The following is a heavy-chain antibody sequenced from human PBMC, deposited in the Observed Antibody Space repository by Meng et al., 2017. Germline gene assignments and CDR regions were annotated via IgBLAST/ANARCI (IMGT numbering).Heavy chain of an antibody. D-gene: IGHD2-15*01. J-gene: IGHJ4*02. V-gene: IGHV6-1*01. CDR3: ARLAQDRYFDY. CDR1: GDSVSRNSAA. CDR2: TYYRSKWYN. Sequence: QVPLQHAGPGWVKPSPTLSLTCAISGDSVSRNSAAWTWIRQSPSRGLEWLGRTYYRSKWYNDYAVSVKSRITINPDTSKNQFSLQLNSVTPEDTAVYYCARLAQDRYFDYWGQGTLVTVSS.